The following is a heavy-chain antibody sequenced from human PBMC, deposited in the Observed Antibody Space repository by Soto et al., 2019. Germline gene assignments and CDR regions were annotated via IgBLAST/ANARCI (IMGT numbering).Heavy chain of an antibody. V-gene: IGHV3-33*01. Sequence: QVQLVESGGGVVQPGRSLRLSCAASGFTFSSYGMHWVRQAPGKGLEWVAVIWYDGSNKYYADSVKGRFTISRDNSKNTLYLQMNSLRAEDTVVYYCARDAIVVVTAIPDYWGQGTLVTVSS. J-gene: IGHJ4*02. CDR3: ARDAIVVVTAIPDY. D-gene: IGHD2-21*02. CDR2: IWYDGSNK. CDR1: GFTFSSYG.